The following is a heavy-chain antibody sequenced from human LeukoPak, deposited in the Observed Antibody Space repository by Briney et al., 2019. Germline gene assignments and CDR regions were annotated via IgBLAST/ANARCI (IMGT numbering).Heavy chain of an antibody. J-gene: IGHJ4*02. CDR1: GGTFSSYA. CDR3: ARDGGPAAAETDY. V-gene: IGHV1-69*13. Sequence: GASVKVSCKASGGTFSSYAISWVRQAPGQGHEWMGGIIPIFGTANYAQKFQGRVTITADESTSTAYMELSSLRSEDTAVYYCARDGGPAAAETDYWGQGTLVTVSS. CDR2: IIPIFGTA. D-gene: IGHD2-2*01.